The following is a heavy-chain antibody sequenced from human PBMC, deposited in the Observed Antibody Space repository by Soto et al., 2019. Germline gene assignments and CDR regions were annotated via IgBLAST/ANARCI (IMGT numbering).Heavy chain of an antibody. J-gene: IGHJ6*02. CDR3: ARSCSTSSCHIYYYAMDV. D-gene: IGHD2-2*01. Sequence: QVQLVQSGAEVKKPGSSVKVSCKASGDTFSTSAISWVRQAPGQGLQWMAGIIPIFGTANYAQKFQGRVTVTADRSTSTAYLEVSNLRSEDTAMYYCARSCSTSSCHIYYYAMDVWRQGTAVTVSS. V-gene: IGHV1-69*06. CDR1: GDTFSTSA. CDR2: IIPIFGTA.